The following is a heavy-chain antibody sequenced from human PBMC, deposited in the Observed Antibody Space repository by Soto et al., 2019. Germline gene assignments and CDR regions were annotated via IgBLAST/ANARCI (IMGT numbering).Heavy chain of an antibody. Sequence: QVQLVESGGGVVQPGRSLRLSCAASGFTFSSYGMYWVRQAPGKGLEWVAVIWYDGSNKYYADSVKGRFTISRDNSKNTLYLQMNSLRAEDTAVYYCAKDWADSSASYGMDVWGQGTTVTVSS. V-gene: IGHV3-33*06. J-gene: IGHJ6*02. CDR1: GFTFSSYG. D-gene: IGHD3-22*01. CDR3: AKDWADSSASYGMDV. CDR2: IWYDGSNK.